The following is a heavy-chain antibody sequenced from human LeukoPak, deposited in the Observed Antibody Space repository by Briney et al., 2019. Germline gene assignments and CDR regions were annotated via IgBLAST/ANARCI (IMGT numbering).Heavy chain of an antibody. J-gene: IGHJ6*03. V-gene: IGHV4-39*01. CDR1: GGSISSSSYY. CDR2: IYYSGST. CDR3: ARVPPYYYYMDV. Sequence: PSETLSLTCTVSGGSISSSSYYWGWIRQPPGKGLEWIGSIYYSGSTYYNPSLKSRVTISVDTSKNQFSLKLSSVTAADTAVYYCARVPPYYYYMDVWGKGTTVTVSS.